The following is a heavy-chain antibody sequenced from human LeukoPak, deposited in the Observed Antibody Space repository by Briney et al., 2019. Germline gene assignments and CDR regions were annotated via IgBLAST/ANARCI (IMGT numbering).Heavy chain of an antibody. CDR3: ARAPITSPFYFDY. J-gene: IGHJ4*02. V-gene: IGHV3-20*04. CDR2: INWSGGST. Sequence: GGSLRPSCTASGFAFDEHGMSWVRQVPGKGLEWVSGINWSGGSTGYADPLRGRFTISRDNAKNSLYLQMDSLRAEDTVLYYCARAPITSPFYFDYWGQGTLVTVSS. CDR1: GFAFDEHG. D-gene: IGHD2-2*01.